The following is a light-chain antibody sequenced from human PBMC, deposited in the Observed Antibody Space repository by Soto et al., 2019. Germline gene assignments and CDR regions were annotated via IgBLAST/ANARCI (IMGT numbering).Light chain of an antibody. CDR1: SSDVGSSNL. CDR2: EGS. J-gene: IGLJ1*01. CDR3: CSFASSSTFYV. Sequence: QSALTQPASVSGSPGQSSTISCTGTSSDVGSSNLVSWYQQYPGKAPKLIIYEGSRRPSGVSGRFSGSKSGNTASLTISGLQAEDEAVYYCCSFASSSTFYVFGTGTKVTVL. V-gene: IGLV2-23*01.